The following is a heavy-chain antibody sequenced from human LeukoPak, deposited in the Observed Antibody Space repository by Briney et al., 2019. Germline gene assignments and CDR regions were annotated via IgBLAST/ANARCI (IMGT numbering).Heavy chain of an antibody. CDR1: GFSVSSNY. Sequence: GGSLRLSCAGSGFSVSSNYMSWVRQAPGKGLEWVSVSGGSTYYADSVKGRFTISRDNFKNTLYLQMNSLRAEDTAVYYCTRDRDSGSHYGYWGQGTLVIVSS. D-gene: IGHD1-26*01. CDR2: SGGST. J-gene: IGHJ4*02. V-gene: IGHV3-66*02. CDR3: TRDRDSGSHYGY.